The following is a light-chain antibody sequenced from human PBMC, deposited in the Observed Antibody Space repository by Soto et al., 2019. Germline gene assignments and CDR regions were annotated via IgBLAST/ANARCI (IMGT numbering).Light chain of an antibody. CDR2: GNS. CDR1: SSNIGAGYD. V-gene: IGLV1-40*01. CDR3: QSYDSSLSGSV. Sequence: QSVLTQPPSVSGAPGQRVTISCTGRSSNIGAGYDVHWYQQPPGTAPKLLIYGNSNRPSGVPDRFSGSKSGTSASLAITGLQAEDEADYYCQSYDSSLSGSVFGGVTKVTVL. J-gene: IGLJ2*01.